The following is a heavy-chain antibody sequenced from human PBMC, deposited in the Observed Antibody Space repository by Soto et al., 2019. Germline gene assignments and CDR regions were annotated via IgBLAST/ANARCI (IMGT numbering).Heavy chain of an antibody. CDR1: GYTFTSYY. V-gene: IGHV1-46*01. CDR2: INPSGGST. Sequence: ASVKVSCKASGYTFTSYYMHWVRQAPGQGLEWMGIINPSGGSTSYAQRFQGRVTMTRDTSTSTVYMELSSLRSEDTAVYYCARNFPSTTFDPWGQGTLVTVSS. D-gene: IGHD1-1*01. J-gene: IGHJ5*02. CDR3: ARNFPSTTFDP.